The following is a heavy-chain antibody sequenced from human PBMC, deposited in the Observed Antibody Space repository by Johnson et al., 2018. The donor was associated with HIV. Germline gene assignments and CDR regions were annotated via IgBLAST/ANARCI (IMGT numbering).Heavy chain of an antibody. D-gene: IGHD2-21*02. CDR2: ISGSGGST. CDR1: GFTFSSYA. J-gene: IGHJ3*02. V-gene: IGHV3-23*01. CDR3: AKDRVVTNDAFDI. Sequence: EVLLLESGGGLVQPGWSLRLSCAASGFTFSSYAMSWVRQAPGKGLEWVSAISGSGGSTYYADSVKGRFTISRDNSKNTLYLQMNSLRAEDTAVYYCAKDRVVTNDAFDIWGQGTMVTVSS.